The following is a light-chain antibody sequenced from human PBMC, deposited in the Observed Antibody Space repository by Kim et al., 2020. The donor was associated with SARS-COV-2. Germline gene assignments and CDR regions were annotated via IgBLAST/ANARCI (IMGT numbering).Light chain of an antibody. CDR3: QQYGSSLIT. CDR2: GAS. J-gene: IGKJ5*01. CDR1: QSVGSSY. V-gene: IGKV3-20*01. Sequence: SPGERATLSCRASQSVGSSYLAWYQQKPGQAPRLLIYGASTRATDIPDRFGGSGSRTDFTLTISRLEPEDFAVYYCQQYGSSLITFGQGTRLEIK.